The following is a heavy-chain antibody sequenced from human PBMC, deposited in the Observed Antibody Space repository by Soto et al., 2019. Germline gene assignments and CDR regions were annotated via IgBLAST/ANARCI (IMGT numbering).Heavy chain of an antibody. CDR3: AAVPSFWYRMGF. CDR2: IYYSGST. CDR1: CGSISSGDYY. J-gene: IGHJ6*01. D-gene: IGHD3-3*01. V-gene: IGHV4-30-4*03. Sequence: SETLSLTCTVSCGSISSGDYYLSWIRQPPGKGLEWIGYIYYSGSTYYNPSLKSRVTISVDTCKNQFSLKLSSVTAADTAVSLCAAVPSFWYRMGFWGQGTPVTVS.